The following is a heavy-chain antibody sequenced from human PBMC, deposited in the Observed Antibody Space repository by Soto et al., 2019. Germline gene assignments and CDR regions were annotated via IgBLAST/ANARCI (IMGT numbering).Heavy chain of an antibody. V-gene: IGHV3-11*01. CDR3: AGEKWIAARPNRAGY. J-gene: IGHJ4*02. Sequence: GGSLRLSCAASGFTFSDYYMSWIRQAPGKGLEWVSYISSSGSTIYYADSVKGRFTISRDNAKNSLYLQMNSLRAEDTAVYYCAGEKWIAARPNRAGYWGQGTLVTVSS. D-gene: IGHD6-6*01. CDR1: GFTFSDYY. CDR2: ISSSGSTI.